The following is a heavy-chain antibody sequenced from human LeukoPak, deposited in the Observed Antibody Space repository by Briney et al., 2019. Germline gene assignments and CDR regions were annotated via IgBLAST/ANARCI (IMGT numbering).Heavy chain of an antibody. CDR3: ARDVSRCSSTSCYSYYGMDV. Sequence: GGSLRLSCAASGFTFSSYSMNWVRQAPGKGLEWVSSISSSSSYIYYADSVKGRFTISRDNAKNSLYLQMNSLRAEDTAVYYCARDVSRCSSTSCYSYYGMDVWGQGTTVTVSS. D-gene: IGHD2-2*01. CDR2: ISSSSSYI. J-gene: IGHJ6*02. CDR1: GFTFSSYS. V-gene: IGHV3-21*01.